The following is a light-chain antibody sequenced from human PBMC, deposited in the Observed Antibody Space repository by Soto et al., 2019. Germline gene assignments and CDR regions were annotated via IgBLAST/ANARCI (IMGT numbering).Light chain of an antibody. Sequence: EIVMTQSPDNLSVSLGQGSTLSFIASQPISRNLAWYQQKPGQAPRLLIYGASTRASGVPARFSGSGSGTDFTLTISSLEPEDFALYYCQQRNTRPPITFGQGTRLEIK. CDR1: QPISRN. V-gene: IGKV3D-15*01. CDR3: QQRNTRPPIT. J-gene: IGKJ5*01. CDR2: GAS.